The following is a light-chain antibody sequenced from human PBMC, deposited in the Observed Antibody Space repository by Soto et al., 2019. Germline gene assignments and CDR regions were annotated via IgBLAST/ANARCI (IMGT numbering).Light chain of an antibody. CDR2: AAS. CDR1: QSINSW. J-gene: IGKJ2*01. CDR3: QQYNAYSRT. V-gene: IGKV1-5*01. Sequence: DIQMTQSPSTLSASVGDRVTITCRASQSINSWLAWYQQKPGKAPKLLIYAASSLQSGVPSRFSGSESGTEFTLTISSLQPDDFATYYCQQYNAYSRTFGRGTKLEIK.